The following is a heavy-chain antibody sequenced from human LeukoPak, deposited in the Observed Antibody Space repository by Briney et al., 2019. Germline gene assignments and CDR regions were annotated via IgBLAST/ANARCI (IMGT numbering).Heavy chain of an antibody. CDR2: INHSGST. CDR3: ARAWREYYYDSSGYWFDY. CDR1: GGSFSGYY. V-gene: IGHV4-34*01. D-gene: IGHD3-22*01. J-gene: IGHJ4*02. Sequence: SETLSLTCAVYGGSFSGYYWSWLRQPPGKGLEWIGEINHSGSTNYNPSLKSRVTISVDTSKNQFSLKLSSVTAADTAVYYCARAWREYYYDSSGYWFDYWGQGTLVTVSS.